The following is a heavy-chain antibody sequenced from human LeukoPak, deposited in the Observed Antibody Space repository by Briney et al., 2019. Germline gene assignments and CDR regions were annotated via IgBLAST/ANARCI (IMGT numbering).Heavy chain of an antibody. D-gene: IGHD6-13*01. Sequence: PPGGSLRLSCAASGFTFSSYSMSWVRQAPGKGLEWVSAISGSGGSTYYADSVKGRFTISRDTSKNTLYLQMNSLRAEDTAVYYCAKQIFRSSWFPGDPVDYWGQGTLVTVSS. CDR2: ISGSGGST. V-gene: IGHV3-23*01. J-gene: IGHJ4*02. CDR3: AKQIFRSSWFPGDPVDY. CDR1: GFTFSSYS.